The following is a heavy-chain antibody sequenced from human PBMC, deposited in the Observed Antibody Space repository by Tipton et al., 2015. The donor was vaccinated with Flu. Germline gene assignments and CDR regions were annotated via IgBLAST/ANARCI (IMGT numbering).Heavy chain of an antibody. Sequence: TLSLTCSVSGASVGSPYCWGWVRQPPGKGLEWIGNICHSGNTYHNPSLKSRVTISVDKSKNQFSLKLSSVTAADTAVYYCARRDNSNYVSEPKNWFDPWGQGTLVTVS. CDR3: ARRDNSNYVSEPKNWFDP. J-gene: IGHJ5*02. CDR2: ICHSGNT. V-gene: IGHV4-38-2*01. D-gene: IGHD4-11*01. CDR1: GASVGSPYC.